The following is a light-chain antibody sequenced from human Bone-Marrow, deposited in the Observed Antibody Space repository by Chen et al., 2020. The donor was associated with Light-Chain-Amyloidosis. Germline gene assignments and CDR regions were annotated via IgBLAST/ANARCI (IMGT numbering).Light chain of an antibody. Sequence: EIVLTQSPGTLSSSPGDSATLSCRASQSISSTTLAWFQQKPGQAPRLLIYAASTRATGIPARFSGSGSGTEFTLTINSLQSEDFAVYYCQQYNNWPRTFGQGTKVEIK. V-gene: IGKV3-15*01. CDR3: QQYNNWPRT. CDR1: QSISST. J-gene: IGKJ1*01. CDR2: AAS.